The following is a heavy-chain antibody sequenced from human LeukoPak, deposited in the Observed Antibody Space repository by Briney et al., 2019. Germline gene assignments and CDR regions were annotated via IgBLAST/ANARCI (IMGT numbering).Heavy chain of an antibody. Sequence: ASVKVSCKASGYTFTGHYMHCVRQAPGQGLGWVGWINPNSGGTNCAQKFQGRVTMTRDMSTSTVYMELSSLRSDDTAVYYCARSGWTTVTTEDCFDYWGQGTLVTVSS. CDR2: INPNSGGT. J-gene: IGHJ4*02. CDR3: ARSGWTTVTTEDCFDY. D-gene: IGHD4-17*01. CDR1: GYTFTGHY. V-gene: IGHV1-2*02.